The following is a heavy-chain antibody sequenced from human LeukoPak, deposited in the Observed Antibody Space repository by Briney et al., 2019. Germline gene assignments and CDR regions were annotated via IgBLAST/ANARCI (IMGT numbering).Heavy chain of an antibody. J-gene: IGHJ4*02. CDR3: ARSGGYGSDYYFDY. Sequence: SETLSLTCSVSGGSISSGGYYWSWIRQPPGKGLEWIGYIYHSGSTNYNPSLKSRVTISVDTSKNQFSLKLSSVTAEDTAVYYCARSGGYGSDYYFDYWGQGTLVTVSS. CDR1: GGSISSGGYY. CDR2: IYHSGST. D-gene: IGHD3-10*01. V-gene: IGHV4-61*08.